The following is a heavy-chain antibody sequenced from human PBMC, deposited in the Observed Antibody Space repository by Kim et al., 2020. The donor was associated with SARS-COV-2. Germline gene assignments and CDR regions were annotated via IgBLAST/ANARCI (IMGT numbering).Heavy chain of an antibody. D-gene: IGHD1-26*01. CDR3: ARDPVGATTEAFDI. V-gene: IGHV3-21*01. Sequence: ADSVKGRFTISRDNAKNSLYLQMNSLRAEDTAVYYCARDPVGATTEAFDIWGQGTMVTVSS. J-gene: IGHJ3*02.